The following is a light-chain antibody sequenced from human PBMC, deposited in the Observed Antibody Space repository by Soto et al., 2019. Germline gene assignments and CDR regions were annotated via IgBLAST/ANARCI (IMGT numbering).Light chain of an antibody. CDR1: QDITNW. CDR2: AAS. Sequence: DIQMTQSPSSVSASVGDRVTITCRASQDITNWLAWYQQKPGKAPKLLIYAASSLQSGVPSRFSGSGSGTDFTLTINRLQPEDFASYYCQQANSFPYTFGQGTKLEIK. V-gene: IGKV1-12*01. CDR3: QQANSFPYT. J-gene: IGKJ2*01.